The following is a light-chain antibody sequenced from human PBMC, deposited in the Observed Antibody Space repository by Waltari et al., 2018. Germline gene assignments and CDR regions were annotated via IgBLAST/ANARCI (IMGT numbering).Light chain of an antibody. CDR3: QQHGSSPPYT. CDR2: GAS. J-gene: IGKJ2*01. Sequence: EVVLTQSPGTLPLSPGERATLSCRASQSVSRSFLGWYQQKPGQAPRLLIFGASRRATGIPDRFSGSGSGTDFTLTISRLEPEDSAVYYCQQHGSSPPYTFGQGTKLEIK. V-gene: IGKV3-20*01. CDR1: QSVSRSF.